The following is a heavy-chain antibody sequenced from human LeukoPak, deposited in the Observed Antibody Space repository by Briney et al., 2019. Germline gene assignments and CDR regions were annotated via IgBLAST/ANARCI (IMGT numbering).Heavy chain of an antibody. J-gene: IGHJ4*02. D-gene: IGHD3-10*01. Sequence: SETLSLTCTVSGGSISSYYWNWIRQPPGKGLEWTGYIYYSGSTNYNPSLKSRVTMSVDTSKNQFSLKLTSVTAADTAVYYCARQRLLWFGESNSGLDYWGQGTLVTVSS. CDR2: IYYSGST. CDR3: ARQRLLWFGESNSGLDY. CDR1: GGSISSYY. V-gene: IGHV4-59*08.